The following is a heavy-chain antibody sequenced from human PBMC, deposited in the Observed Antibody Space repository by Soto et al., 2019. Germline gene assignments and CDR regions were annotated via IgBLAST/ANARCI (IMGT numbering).Heavy chain of an antibody. J-gene: IGHJ5*02. CDR1: GGSFSGYY. CDR2: INHSGST. D-gene: IGHD3-22*01. V-gene: IGHV4-34*01. Sequence: PSETLSLTCAVYGGSFSGYYWSWIRQPPGKGLEWIGEINHSGSTNYNPSLKSRVTISVDTSKNQFSLKLSSVTAADTAVYYCDNSGYYRRDWFDTWGQGTLVTVSS. CDR3: DNSGYYRRDWFDT.